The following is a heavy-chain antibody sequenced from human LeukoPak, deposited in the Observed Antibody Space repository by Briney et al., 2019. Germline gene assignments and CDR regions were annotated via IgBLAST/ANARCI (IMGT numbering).Heavy chain of an antibody. CDR2: ISGGGDST. J-gene: IGHJ4*02. V-gene: IGHV3-23*01. CDR1: GFTFGAYA. Sequence: GGSLRLSCAASGFTFGAYAMNWVRQAPGKGLEWVSTISGGGDSTNYAASVKGRFTISRDSSKNTVYLQLNNLRAEDTAVYYCAKGANYYGSGREFDTWGQGTLVTVSS. CDR3: AKGANYYGSGREFDT. D-gene: IGHD3-10*01.